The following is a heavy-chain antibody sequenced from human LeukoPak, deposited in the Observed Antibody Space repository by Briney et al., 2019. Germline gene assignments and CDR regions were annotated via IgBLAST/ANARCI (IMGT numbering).Heavy chain of an antibody. J-gene: IGHJ4*02. CDR1: GGPFSGYF. D-gene: IGHD3-10*01. CDR3: ARRYYYNLGSFPFDF. V-gene: IGHV4-34*01. Sequence: SETLSLTCAVSGGPFSGYFWSWIRQPPGKGLEWIGEIHNSGTTNYNPSLNGRVTISEDTSKNQFYLNLSSVTAADTAVYYCARRYYYNLGSFPFDFWGQGTLVTVSS. CDR2: IHNSGTT.